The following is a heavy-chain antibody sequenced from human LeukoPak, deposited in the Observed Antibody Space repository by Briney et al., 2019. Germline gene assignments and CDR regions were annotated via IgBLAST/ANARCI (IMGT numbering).Heavy chain of an antibody. Sequence: PGGSLRLPCAASGFTFSSYAMSWVGQAPGKGLEWGSAISGSGGSTYYADSVKGRFTISRDNSKNTLYLQMNSLRAEDTAVYYCAKDNGVLYFALDYWGQGTLVTVSS. CDR3: AKDNGVLYFALDY. CDR2: ISGSGGST. J-gene: IGHJ4*02. CDR1: GFTFSSYA. V-gene: IGHV3-23*01. D-gene: IGHD2/OR15-2a*01.